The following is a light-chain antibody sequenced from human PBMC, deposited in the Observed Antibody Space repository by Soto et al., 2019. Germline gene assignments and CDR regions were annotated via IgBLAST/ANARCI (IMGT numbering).Light chain of an antibody. CDR1: QGISSY. CDR3: QQLNSYPLT. CDR2: AAS. J-gene: IGKJ4*01. V-gene: IGKV1-9*01. Sequence: DIQLSQSPFFLSASVGDRVTITFRASQGISSYLAWYQQKPGKAPKLLIYAASTLQSGVPSRFSGSGSGTEFTLTISSLQPYYFATDGCQQLNSYPLTCGGGTKVDIK.